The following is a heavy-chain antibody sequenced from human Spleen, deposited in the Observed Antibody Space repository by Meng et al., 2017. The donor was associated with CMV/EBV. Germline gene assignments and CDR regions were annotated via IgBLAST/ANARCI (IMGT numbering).Heavy chain of an antibody. CDR1: GFSFSTYT. Sequence: GGSLRLSCAPSGFSFSTYTMHWVRQAPGKGLEWVSSISSSRSYIYYADSVKGRFTISRDNSKNTLYLQMNSLRAEDTAVYYCARVSRFDYAFDIWGQGTMVTVSS. CDR3: ARVSRFDYAFDI. V-gene: IGHV3-21*04. J-gene: IGHJ3*02. CDR2: ISSSRSYI. D-gene: IGHD3-3*01.